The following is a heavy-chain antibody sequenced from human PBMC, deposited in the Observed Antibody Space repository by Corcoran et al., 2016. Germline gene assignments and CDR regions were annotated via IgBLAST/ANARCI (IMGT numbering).Heavy chain of an antibody. CDR1: GYSFTSYW. CDR3: ARHYQQWLERGGFDY. D-gene: IGHD6-19*01. J-gene: IGHJ4*02. Sequence: EVQLVQSGAEVKKPGESLKISCKGSGYSFTSYWIGWVRQMPGKGLEWMGIIYPGDSDTRYSPSFQGQVTIPADKSISTAYLQWSSTKASDTAMYYCARHYQQWLERGGFDYWGQGTLVTVSS. CDR2: IYPGDSDT. V-gene: IGHV5-51*01.